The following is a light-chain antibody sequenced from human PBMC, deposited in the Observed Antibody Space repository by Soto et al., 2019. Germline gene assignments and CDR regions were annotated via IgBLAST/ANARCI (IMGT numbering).Light chain of an antibody. V-gene: IGKV1-12*01. CDR2: AAS. Sequence: DIQMTQSPSSVSASVGDRVTITCRASQGISTSLGWYQQKPGKAPQLLIYAASSLQSGVPSRFSGSGSGTDFTLTISSLQPEDFATYYCQQANSFPFTFGQGTTLEIK. CDR3: QQANSFPFT. CDR1: QGISTS. J-gene: IGKJ2*01.